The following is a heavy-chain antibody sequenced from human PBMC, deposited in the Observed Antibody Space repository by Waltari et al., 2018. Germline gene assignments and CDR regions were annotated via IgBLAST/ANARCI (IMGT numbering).Heavy chain of an antibody. D-gene: IGHD5-12*01. V-gene: IGHV4-61*02. CDR3: ARDVYLDSGENWFDP. CDR1: GGSIPTGRPY. CDR2: IYVSGST. J-gene: IGHJ5*02. Sequence: QVQLQESGPGLVKPSQTLSLPCTVSGGSIPTGRPYWTWLRQPAGKALEWIGRIYVSGSTDYNHSLKSRVTISVDTSKNQFSLKLSSVTAADTAVYYCARDVYLDSGENWFDPWGQGTLVTVSS.